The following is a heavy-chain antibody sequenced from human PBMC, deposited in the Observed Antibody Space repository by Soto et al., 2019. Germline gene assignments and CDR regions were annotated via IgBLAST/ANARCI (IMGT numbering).Heavy chain of an antibody. V-gene: IGHV1-46*01. J-gene: IGHJ4*02. CDR1: GYVFTSYS. D-gene: IGHD5-12*01. CDR3: ARDRSGYDSAFYDY. CDR2: INSGSGFT. Sequence: SGEVSWKASGYVFTSYSIHWLRQAPGQGLEWLGVINSGSGFTTYAQNFQGRVTMTTDTSTSTAYMELRSLRSDDTAVYYCARDRSGYDSAFYDYWGQGTLVTVSS.